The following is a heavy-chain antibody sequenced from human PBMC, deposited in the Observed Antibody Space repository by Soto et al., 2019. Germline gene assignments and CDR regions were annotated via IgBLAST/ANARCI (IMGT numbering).Heavy chain of an antibody. CDR3: ASRWGRNFDY. J-gene: IGHJ4*02. CDR1: GGSISIYY. CDR2: IYYSGST. V-gene: IGHV4-59*08. D-gene: IGHD2-15*01. Sequence: PSDTLSLTCTVSGGSISIYYWSWIRQPPGKGLEWIGYIYYSGSTNYNPSLKSRVTISVDTSKNQFSLKLSSVTAADTAVYYCASRWGRNFDYWGQGTLVTVSS.